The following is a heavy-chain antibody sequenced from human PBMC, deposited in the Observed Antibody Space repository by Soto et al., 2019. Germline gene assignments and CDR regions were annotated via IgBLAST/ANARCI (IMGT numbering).Heavy chain of an antibody. CDR2: IYHSGST. J-gene: IGHJ6*02. CDR3: ARDPLGESSGYQRSYGMEV. CDR1: GVSISSSNW. Sequence: PSETLSLTCALSGVSISSSNWWRGVRQPPGKGLEWIGEIYHSGSTNYNPSLKSRVTISVDKSKNQFSLKLSSVTAADTAVYYCARDPLGESSGYQRSYGMEVWGQGTTVT. D-gene: IGHD3-22*01. V-gene: IGHV4-4*02.